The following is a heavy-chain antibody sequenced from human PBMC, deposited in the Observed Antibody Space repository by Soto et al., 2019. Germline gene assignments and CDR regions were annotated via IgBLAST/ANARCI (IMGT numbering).Heavy chain of an antibody. CDR1: GFTFSSYS. CDR3: VPTYYYDSSGYRPHFDY. Sequence: PGGSLRLSCAASGFTFSSYSMNWVRQAPGKGLEWVSYISSSSSTIYYADSVKGRFTISRDNAKNSLYLQMNSLRDEDTAVYYCVPTYYYDSSGYRPHFDYWGQGTLVTVSS. CDR2: ISSSSSTI. V-gene: IGHV3-48*02. D-gene: IGHD3-22*01. J-gene: IGHJ4*02.